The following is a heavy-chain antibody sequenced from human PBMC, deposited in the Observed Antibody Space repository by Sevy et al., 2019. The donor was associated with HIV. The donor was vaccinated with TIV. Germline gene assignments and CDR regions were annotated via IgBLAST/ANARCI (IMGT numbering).Heavy chain of an antibody. Sequence: GGSLRLSCAASGFTFSSYAMSWVRQAPGKGLEWVSALSGSGGSTDYADSVKGRFTISRDNSKNSLYLQMNSLRAEDTAVYYCAKDPLYYYDSSGYYPPDYWGQGTLVTVSS. CDR2: LSGSGGST. D-gene: IGHD3-22*01. CDR1: GFTFSSYA. J-gene: IGHJ4*02. CDR3: AKDPLYYYDSSGYYPPDY. V-gene: IGHV3-23*01.